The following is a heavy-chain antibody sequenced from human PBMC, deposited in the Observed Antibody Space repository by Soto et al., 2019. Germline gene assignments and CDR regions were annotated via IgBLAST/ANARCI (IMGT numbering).Heavy chain of an antibody. J-gene: IGHJ2*01. Sequence: QVQLVQSGAEVKKPGSSVKVSCKASGGTFSSYAISWVRQAPGQGLEWMGGIIPIFGTANYAQKFQGRVTMTADKSTSTAYMEVSSLRSEDTAVYYCARGGYSYGVYWYFDLWGRGTLVTVSS. CDR2: IIPIFGTA. CDR3: ARGGYSYGVYWYFDL. D-gene: IGHD5-18*01. V-gene: IGHV1-69*06. CDR1: GGTFSSYA.